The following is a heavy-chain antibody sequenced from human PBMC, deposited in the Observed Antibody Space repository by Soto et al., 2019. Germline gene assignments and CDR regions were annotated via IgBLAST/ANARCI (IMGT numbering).Heavy chain of an antibody. Sequence: QVQLVQSGAEVKKPGASVKVSCKASGYTFSNFDINWVRQASGQGPELMGWMNPKSGKSGYAPRFQDRVTMTANTSISTAYMELSSLRSEDTAVYYCARDIGPALDWFGPWGQGTLVTVSS. J-gene: IGHJ5*02. CDR1: GYTFSNFD. D-gene: IGHD5-18*01. V-gene: IGHV1-8*01. CDR2: MNPKSGKS. CDR3: ARDIGPALDWFGP.